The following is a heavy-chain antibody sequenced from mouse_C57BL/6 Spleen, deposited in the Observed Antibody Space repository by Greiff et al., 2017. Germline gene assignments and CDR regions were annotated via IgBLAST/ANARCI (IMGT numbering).Heavy chain of an antibody. V-gene: IGHV1-55*01. CDR2: IYPGSGST. J-gene: IGHJ4*01. D-gene: IGHD2-4*01. Sequence: QVQLQQSGAELVKPGASVKMSCKASGYTFTSYWITWVKQRPGQGLEWIGDIYPGSGSTNYNEKFKSKATLTVDTSSSTAYMQLSSLTSEDAAVYYGARYDYDGYYAMDYWGQGTSVTVSS. CDR1: GYTFTSYW. CDR3: ARYDYDGYYAMDY.